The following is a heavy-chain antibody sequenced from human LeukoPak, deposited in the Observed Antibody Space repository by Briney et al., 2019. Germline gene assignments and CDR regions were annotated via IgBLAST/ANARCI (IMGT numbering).Heavy chain of an antibody. D-gene: IGHD1-26*01. CDR1: GFTFSSYA. CDR2: ISGSGGST. Sequence: PGGSLRLSCAASGFTFSSYAMSWVRQAPGKGLEWVSAISGSGGSTYYADSVKGRFTVSRDNPKNTLNLQMDSLRVEDTAVYYCARHGSGRKYFDPLDYWGQGTLVTVSS. CDR3: ARHGSGRKYFDPLDY. V-gene: IGHV3-23*01. J-gene: IGHJ4*02.